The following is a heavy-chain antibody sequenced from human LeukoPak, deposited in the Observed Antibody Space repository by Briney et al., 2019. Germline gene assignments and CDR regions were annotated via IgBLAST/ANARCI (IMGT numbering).Heavy chain of an antibody. D-gene: IGHD3-3*01. CDR3: ARDSGDFWSGRTDAFDI. CDR2: IIPIFGTA. Sequence: SVKVSCKASGGTFSSYAISWVRQAPGQGLEWMGGIIPIFGTANYAQKFQGRVTMTRDTSISTVYMELSSLRSEDTAVYYCARDSGDFWSGRTDAFDIWGQGTMVTVSS. V-gene: IGHV1-69*05. CDR1: GGTFSSYA. J-gene: IGHJ3*02.